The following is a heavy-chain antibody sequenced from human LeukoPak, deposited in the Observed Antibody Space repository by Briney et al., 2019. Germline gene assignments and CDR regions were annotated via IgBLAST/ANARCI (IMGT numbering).Heavy chain of an antibody. CDR2: ISAYNGNT. V-gene: IGHV1-18*01. J-gene: IGHJ4*02. CDR3: ARGLQLWLLTLDY. D-gene: IGHD5-18*01. CDR1: GYTFTSYG. Sequence: ASVNVSCEASGYTFTSYGISWVRRAPGQGLGWMGGISAYNGNTNYAQKLQGRVTMTTDTSTSTAYMELRSLRSDDTAVYYCARGLQLWLLTLDYWGQGTLVTVSS.